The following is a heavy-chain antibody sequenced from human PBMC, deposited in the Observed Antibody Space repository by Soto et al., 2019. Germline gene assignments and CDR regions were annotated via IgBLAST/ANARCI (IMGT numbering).Heavy chain of an antibody. J-gene: IGHJ4*02. CDR2: LNTYNANT. D-gene: IGHD2-15*01. V-gene: IGHV1-18*01. CDR3: ARAQTPTESDF. Sequence: QLQLVQSEGEVRQPGASVKVSCKTSGYTFINYGVTWVRQRPGQGLAWMGWLNTYNANTKYAQKLQGRVTMTADTSASTAYVELRSLRSDDTAVYFGARAQTPTESDFWGQGTLVIVSS. CDR1: GYTFINYG.